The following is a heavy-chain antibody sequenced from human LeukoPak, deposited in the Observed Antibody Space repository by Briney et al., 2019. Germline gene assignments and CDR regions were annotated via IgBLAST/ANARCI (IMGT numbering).Heavy chain of an antibody. CDR1: GYTFTGYY. CDR2: INPNSGGT. J-gene: IGHJ6*02. D-gene: IGHD1-26*01. CDR3: AREVGAAATTPKYGMDV. V-gene: IGHV1-2*04. Sequence: GASVKVSCRASGYTFTGYYMHWVRQAPGQGLEWMGWINPNSGGTNYAQKFQGWVTMTRDTSISTAYMELSRLRSDDTTVYYCAREVGAAATTPKYGMDVWGQGTTVTVSS.